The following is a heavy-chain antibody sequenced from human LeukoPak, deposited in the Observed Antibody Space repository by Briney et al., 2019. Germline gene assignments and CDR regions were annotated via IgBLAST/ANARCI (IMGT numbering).Heavy chain of an antibody. CDR3: ARAMTTKNWFDT. J-gene: IGHJ5*02. CDR1: GYTFTSYG. Sequence: ASVRVSCKASGYTFTSYGISWVRQAPGQGREWMGWISAYNGNTNYAQRLQGRVTMTTDTSTSTAYMELRSLRSDDTAVYYCARAMTTKNWFDTWGQGTLVTVSP. D-gene: IGHD4-11*01. CDR2: ISAYNGNT. V-gene: IGHV1-18*01.